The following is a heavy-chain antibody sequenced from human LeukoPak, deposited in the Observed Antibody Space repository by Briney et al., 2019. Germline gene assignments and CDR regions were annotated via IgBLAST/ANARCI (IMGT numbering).Heavy chain of an antibody. CDR3: ASGLPSAHAFDI. CDR1: GYTFTSYA. D-gene: IGHD3/OR15-3a*01. V-gene: IGHV1-69*13. CDR2: IIPIFGTA. J-gene: IGHJ3*02. Sequence: SVKVSCKASGYTFTSYAISWVRQAPGQGLEWMGGIIPIFGTANYAQKFQGRVTITADESTSTAYMELSSLRSEDTAVYYCASGLPSAHAFDIWGQGTMVTVSS.